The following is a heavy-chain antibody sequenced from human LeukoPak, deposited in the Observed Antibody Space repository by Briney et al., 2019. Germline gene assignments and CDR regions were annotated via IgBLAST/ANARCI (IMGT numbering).Heavy chain of an antibody. CDR1: GFTFSSYA. J-gene: IGHJ4*02. Sequence: GGSLRPSCAASGFTFSSYAMSWVRQAPGKGLEWVSAISGSGGSTYYADSVKGRFTISRDNSKNTLYLQMNSLRAEDTAVYYCAKVPVVGASGSYYHFDYWGQGTLVTVSS. CDR3: AKVPVVGASGSYYHFDY. CDR2: ISGSGGST. D-gene: IGHD1-26*01. V-gene: IGHV3-23*01.